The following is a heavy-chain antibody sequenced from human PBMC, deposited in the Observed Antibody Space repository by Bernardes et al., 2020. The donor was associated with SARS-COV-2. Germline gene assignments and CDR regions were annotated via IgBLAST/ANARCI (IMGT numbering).Heavy chain of an antibody. D-gene: IGHD3-16*01. CDR3: ARAVWGIWYFDL. Sequence: WGTLRLSCAIYGLSLGGYYRNWIRQAQGVGLELIGEINYSGTTNYNPSLKSRVTISVDTSKNQFSLKLSSVTAADTAVYYCARAVWGIWYFDLWGRGSLETV. V-gene: IGHV4-34*01. J-gene: IGHJ2*01. CDR2: INYSGTT. CDR1: GLSLGGYY.